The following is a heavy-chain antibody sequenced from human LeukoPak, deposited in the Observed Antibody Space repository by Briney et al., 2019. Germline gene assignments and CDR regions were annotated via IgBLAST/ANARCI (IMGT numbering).Heavy chain of an antibody. CDR2: IKQDGSEK. CDR3: ARAVAGPNYYFDY. V-gene: IGHV3-7*01. J-gene: IGHJ4*02. Sequence: GGSLRLSCAASGFTFSSYWMSWVRQAPGEGLEWVANIKQDGSEKYYVDSVKGRFTISRDNAKNSLYLQMNSLRVEDTAVYYCARAVAGPNYYFDYWGQGTLVTVSS. D-gene: IGHD6-19*01. CDR1: GFTFSSYW.